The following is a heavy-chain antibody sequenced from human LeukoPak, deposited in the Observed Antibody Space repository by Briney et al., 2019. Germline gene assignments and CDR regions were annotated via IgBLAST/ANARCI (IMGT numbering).Heavy chain of an antibody. CDR2: MNPNSGNT. CDR1: GYTFTSYD. Sequence: ASVKVSCKASGYTFTSYDINWVRQATGQGLEWMGWMNPNSGNTGYAQKFQGRVTMTRNTSISTAYMELSSLRSEDTAVYYCARGEAYDSSGYNYYRWFDPWGQGTLVTVSS. V-gene: IGHV1-8*01. J-gene: IGHJ5*02. CDR3: ARGEAYDSSGYNYYRWFDP. D-gene: IGHD3-22*01.